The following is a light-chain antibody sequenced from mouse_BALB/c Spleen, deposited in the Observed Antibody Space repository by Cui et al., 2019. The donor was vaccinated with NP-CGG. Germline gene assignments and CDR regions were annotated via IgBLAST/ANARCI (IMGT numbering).Light chain of an antibody. CDR1: TGAVTTSNY. Sequence: QAVLSHESALTTSPGETVTLTFRSSTGAVTTSNYANWVQEKPDHLFTGLIGGTNNRAPGVPARFSGSLIGDKAALTITGAQTEDEAIYFCALWYSNHWVFGGGTKLTVL. V-gene: IGLV1*01. CDR3: ALWYSNHWV. J-gene: IGLJ1*01. CDR2: GTN.